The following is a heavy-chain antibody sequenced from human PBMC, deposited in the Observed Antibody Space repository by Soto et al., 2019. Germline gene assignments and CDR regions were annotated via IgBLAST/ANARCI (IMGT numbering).Heavy chain of an antibody. CDR1: GFTFSSYG. Sequence: PGGSLRLSCAASGFTFSSYGMHWVRQAPGKGLEWVAVISYDGSNKYYADSVKGRFTISRDNSKNTLYLQMNSLRAEDTAVYYCAKVRVENTRSSGWFAFDIWGQGTMVTVSS. D-gene: IGHD6-19*01. V-gene: IGHV3-30*18. CDR3: AKVRVENTRSSGWFAFDI. J-gene: IGHJ3*02. CDR2: ISYDGSNK.